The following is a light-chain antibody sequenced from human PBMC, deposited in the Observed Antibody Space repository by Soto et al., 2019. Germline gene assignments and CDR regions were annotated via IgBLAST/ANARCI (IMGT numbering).Light chain of an antibody. V-gene: IGLV1-40*01. CDR1: SSNIGAGYD. CDR3: QSYDSSLSGWV. Sequence: QSLLTQSPSVSGAPGQRVTISCTGSSSNIGAGYDVHWYQQLPGTAPKLLIYGNSNRPSGVPDRFSGSKSGTSASLAITGLQAEDEADYYCQSYDSSLSGWVFGGGTKLIVL. CDR2: GNS. J-gene: IGLJ3*02.